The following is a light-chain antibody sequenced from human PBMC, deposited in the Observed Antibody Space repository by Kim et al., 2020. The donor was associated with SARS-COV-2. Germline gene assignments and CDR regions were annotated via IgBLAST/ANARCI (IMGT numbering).Light chain of an antibody. CDR1: NSDVGSYNL. V-gene: IGLV2-23*02. Sequence: GQSITISCTGTNSDVGSYNLVSWYQQHPGKAPKLMIYEVSKRPSGVSNRFSGSKSGNTASLTISGLQAEDEADYYCCSYAGSSTWVFGGGTKLTVL. CDR3: CSYAGSSTWV. J-gene: IGLJ3*02. CDR2: EVS.